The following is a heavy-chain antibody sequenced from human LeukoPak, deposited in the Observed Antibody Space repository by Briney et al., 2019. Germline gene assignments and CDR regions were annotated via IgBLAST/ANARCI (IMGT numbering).Heavy chain of an antibody. CDR1: AFTFNTSA. J-gene: IGHJ6*03. CDR3: AKYDPGRYYNYYYFYMDV. D-gene: IGHD1-26*01. V-gene: IGHV3-30*04. CDR2: ISYDGSKK. Sequence: PGGSLRLSCATSAFTFNTSAMHWVRQGPGKGLEWVALISYDGSKKYYADSVKGRFTISRDNSKDTLYLQLNSLRAEDTAVYYCAKYDPGRYYNYYYFYMDVWGKGTTVTVSS.